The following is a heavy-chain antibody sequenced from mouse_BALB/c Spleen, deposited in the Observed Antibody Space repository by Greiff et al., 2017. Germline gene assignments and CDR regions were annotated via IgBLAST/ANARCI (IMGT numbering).Heavy chain of an antibody. CDR2: ISSGGST. CDR1: GFTFSSYA. Sequence: EVKLVESGGGLVKPGGSLKLSCAASGFTFSSYAMSWVRQTPEKRLEWVASISSGGSTYYPDSVKGRFTISRDNARNILYLQMSSLRSEDTAMYYCARRGGSSAPFDYWGQGTTLTVSS. V-gene: IGHV5-6-5*01. D-gene: IGHD1-1*01. CDR3: ARRGGSSAPFDY. J-gene: IGHJ2*01.